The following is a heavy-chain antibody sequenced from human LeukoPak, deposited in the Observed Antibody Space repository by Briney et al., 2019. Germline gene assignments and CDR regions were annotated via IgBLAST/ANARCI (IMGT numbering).Heavy chain of an antibody. V-gene: IGHV1-18*01. CDR3: ARALTRSSKFFAY. CDR2: ISAYNGNT. D-gene: IGHD1-26*01. J-gene: IGHJ4*02. CDR1: GYTFTSYG. Sequence: ASVKVSCKASGYTFTSYGISWVRQAPGQGLEWMGWISAYNGNTNYAQKFQGRVTMTRNTSISTAYMELSSLRSEDTAVYYCARALTRSSKFFAYWGQGTLVTVSS.